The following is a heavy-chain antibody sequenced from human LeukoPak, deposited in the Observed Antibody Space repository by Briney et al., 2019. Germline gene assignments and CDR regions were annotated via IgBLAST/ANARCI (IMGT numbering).Heavy chain of an antibody. CDR2: ISSSSSYI. CDR3: AKDKRQGIQLWLGFDY. CDR1: GFTFSSYS. D-gene: IGHD5-18*01. V-gene: IGHV3-21*01. J-gene: IGHJ4*02. Sequence: PGGSLRLSCAASGFTFSSYSMNWVRQAPGKGLEWVSSISSSSSYIYYADSVKGRFTISRDNAKNSLYLQMNSLRAEDTAVYYCAKDKRQGIQLWLGFDYWGQGTLVTVSS.